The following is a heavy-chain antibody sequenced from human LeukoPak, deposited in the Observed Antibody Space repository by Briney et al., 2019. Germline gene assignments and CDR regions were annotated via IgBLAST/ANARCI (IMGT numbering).Heavy chain of an antibody. CDR2: ISSSSSYI. D-gene: IGHD3-22*01. CDR1: GFTFSSYS. Sequence: GGSLRLPCAASGFTFSSYSMNWVRQAPGKGLEWVSSISSSSSYIYYADSVKGRFTISRDNAKNSLYLQMNSLRAEDTAVYYCARDSTLYDSSGYYYPYWGQGTLVTVSS. J-gene: IGHJ4*02. V-gene: IGHV3-21*01. CDR3: ARDSTLYDSSGYYYPY.